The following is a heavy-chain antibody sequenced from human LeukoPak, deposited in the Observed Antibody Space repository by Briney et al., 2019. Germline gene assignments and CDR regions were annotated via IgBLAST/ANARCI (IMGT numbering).Heavy chain of an antibody. CDR2: IKQDGSEK. V-gene: IGHV3-7*01. Sequence: GGSLRLSCAASGLTLSIYWMTWVRQAPGKGLEWVANIKQDGSEKYYVDSVKGRFTISRDNAKNSLYLQMNSLRAEDTAVYYCARDRYYYDSNGYPRFDSWGQGTLVTVSS. J-gene: IGHJ4*02. CDR1: GLTLSIYW. D-gene: IGHD3-22*01. CDR3: ARDRYYYDSNGYPRFDS.